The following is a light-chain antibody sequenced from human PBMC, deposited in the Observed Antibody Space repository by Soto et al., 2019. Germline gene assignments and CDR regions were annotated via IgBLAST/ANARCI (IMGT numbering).Light chain of an antibody. CDR3: KSSAGSNYYV. J-gene: IGLJ1*01. Sequence: QSALTQPPSASGSPGQSVTISCTGTKSDIGVYDFVSWYQHHPGKAPRLIIYEVVQRPSGVPDRFYGSKSGNTASLTVSGLQAADEADYFCKSSAGSNYYVFGSGKKVTVL. CDR1: KSDIGVYDF. CDR2: EVV. V-gene: IGLV2-8*01.